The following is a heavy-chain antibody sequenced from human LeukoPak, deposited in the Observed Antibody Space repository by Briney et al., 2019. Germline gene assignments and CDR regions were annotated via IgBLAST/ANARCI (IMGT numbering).Heavy chain of an antibody. V-gene: IGHV3-7*01. CDR2: IKQDGSEE. Sequence: GGSLRLSCAASGFIFSNYWMSWVRLAPGRGLEWVANIKQDGSEEYYVYSVKGRFTISRDNAKNSMYLQMNSLRADDTAVYYCARIFSVYYVFDYWGQGTPVTASS. J-gene: IGHJ4*02. CDR1: GFIFSNYW. D-gene: IGHD5/OR15-5a*01. CDR3: ARIFSVYYVFDY.